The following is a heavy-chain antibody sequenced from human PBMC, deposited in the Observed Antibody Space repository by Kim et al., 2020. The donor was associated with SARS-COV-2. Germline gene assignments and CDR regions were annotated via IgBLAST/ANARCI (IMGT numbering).Heavy chain of an antibody. CDR1: GYSISGSSYS. CDR3: GRLLGFFSGANCFGYFLN. CDR2: INDSANK. D-gene: IGHD2-15*01. V-gene: IGHV4-39*01. Sequence: SETLSLTCTVSGYSISGSSYSWGWLRQAPGRGLEWVATINDSANKFYTSSLKSRVTISIDTSKNQFTLNLTSVIATDTAVYFCGRLLGFFSGANCFGYFLNWGQGTPVIVSS. J-gene: IGHJ1*01.